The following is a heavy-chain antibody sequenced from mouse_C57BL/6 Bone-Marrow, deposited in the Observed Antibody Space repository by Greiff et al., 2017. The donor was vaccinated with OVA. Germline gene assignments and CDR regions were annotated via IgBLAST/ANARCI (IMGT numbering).Heavy chain of an antibody. J-gene: IGHJ2*01. Sequence: QVHVKQPGAELVKPGASVKLSCKASGYTFTSYWMQWVKQRPGQGLEWIGEIDPSDSYTNYNQKFKGKATLTVDTSSSTAYMQLSSLTSEDSAVYYCARERIHYGNGDYFDYWGQGTTLTVSS. CDR3: ARERIHYGNGDYFDY. CDR2: IDPSDSYT. D-gene: IGHD2-1*01. V-gene: IGHV1-50*01. CDR1: GYTFTSYW.